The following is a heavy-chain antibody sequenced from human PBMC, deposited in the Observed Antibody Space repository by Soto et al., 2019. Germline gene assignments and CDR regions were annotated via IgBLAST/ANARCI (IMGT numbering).Heavy chain of an antibody. Sequence: QVQLVQSGTEVKKPGSSVNVSCKASGGTFSNDVFTWVRQAPGQGLEWMGRVIPILDVANYAQKFRDRXTITXDKXXXXXXXXXXXXRSEDTAVYYCARETCSGGNCYCDYWGQGTLVTVSS. V-gene: IGHV1-69*04. CDR2: VIPILDVA. CDR3: ARETCSGGNCYCDY. CDR1: GGTFSNDV. D-gene: IGHD2-15*01. J-gene: IGHJ4*02.